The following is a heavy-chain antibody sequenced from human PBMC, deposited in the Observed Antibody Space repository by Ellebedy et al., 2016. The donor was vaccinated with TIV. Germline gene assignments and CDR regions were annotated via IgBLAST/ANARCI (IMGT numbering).Heavy chain of an antibody. CDR2: VYYSGSP. V-gene: IGHV4-39*01. D-gene: IGHD3-9*01. Sequence: MPSETLSLTCSVSGCSVSSTSYYWSWIRQPPGKVLEYIGSVYYSGSPYYNPSFKSRVTLSADTSKNQFTLNLRTVTAADTAVYYCARIDSWQPIDDWGQGILVTISS. CDR3: ARIDSWQPIDD. CDR1: GCSVSSTSYY. J-gene: IGHJ4*02.